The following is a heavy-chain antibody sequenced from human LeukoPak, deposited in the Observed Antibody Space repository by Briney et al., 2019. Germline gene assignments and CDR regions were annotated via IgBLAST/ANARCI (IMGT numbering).Heavy chain of an antibody. CDR1: GFAFSSYA. V-gene: IGHV3-23*01. CDR2: IRGSGDRT. Sequence: GGSLRLSCAASGFAFSSYAMSWVRQAPGKGLEWVSAIRGSGDRTHYADSVKGRFTISRDNAKNSLYLQMNSLRAEDTAVYYCARDDQYSYGTFDYWGQGTLVTVSS. J-gene: IGHJ4*02. D-gene: IGHD5-18*01. CDR3: ARDDQYSYGTFDY.